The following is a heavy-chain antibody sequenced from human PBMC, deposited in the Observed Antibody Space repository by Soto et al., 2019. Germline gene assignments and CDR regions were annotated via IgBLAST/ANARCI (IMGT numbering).Heavy chain of an antibody. CDR3: AKVGVTYYFDY. CDR1: GVTFRDFY. Sequence: ESGGGLVKPGGSLRLSCSASGVTFRDFYMSWVRQTPGKGLEWVSLISNSGDYTSYADSVKGRFTISRDNAKNSLHLQMHSLTAEDTAVYYCAKVGVTYYFDYWGQGTLVTVSS. CDR2: ISNSGDYT. V-gene: IGHV3-11*05. J-gene: IGHJ4*02. D-gene: IGHD2-8*01.